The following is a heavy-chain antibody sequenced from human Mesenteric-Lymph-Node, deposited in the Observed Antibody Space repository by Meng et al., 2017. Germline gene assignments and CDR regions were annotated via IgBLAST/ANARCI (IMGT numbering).Heavy chain of an antibody. V-gene: IGHV3-23*04. CDR1: GFTFSSYA. Sequence: VQLVQSGGGVVQPGGSLRLSCAASGFTFSSYAMSWVRQAPGKGLEWVSAISGSGTSTFYADSVKGRFTISRDNSKNTLHLQTNSLRAEDTAVYYCAKEYDSSGKGYFDYWGQGTLVTVSS. CDR3: AKEYDSSGKGYFDY. CDR2: ISGSGTST. D-gene: IGHD3-22*01. J-gene: IGHJ4*02.